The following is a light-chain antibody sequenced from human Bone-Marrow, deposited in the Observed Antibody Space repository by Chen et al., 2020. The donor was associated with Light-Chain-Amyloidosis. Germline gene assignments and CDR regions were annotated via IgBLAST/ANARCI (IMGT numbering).Light chain of an antibody. Sequence: QSALTQPASVSGSPGQSITLSCTGTSSDVGGYNYVSWYQQHPGKAPKLMIYDVSNRPSGVSNRFSGSKSGNTASLTSSGLQAEDEADYYCSSYTSSSTLGVFGGGTKLTVL. CDR3: SSYTSSSTLGV. V-gene: IGLV2-14*01. J-gene: IGLJ3*02. CDR1: SSDVGGYNY. CDR2: DVS.